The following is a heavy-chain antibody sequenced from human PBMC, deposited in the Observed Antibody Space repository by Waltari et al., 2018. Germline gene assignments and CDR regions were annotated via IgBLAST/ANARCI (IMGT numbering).Heavy chain of an antibody. CDR1: GGSIPSGIYY. Sequence: QVQLQESGPGLVKPSQTLSLTCSVSGGSIPSGIYYWTWLRQPAGQGLEWIGRIYTSGNTDYNPSLKSRVTMSMDTSKNQFSLNLSSVTAADTAVYYCARFPRDYSFDYWGQGTLVTVSS. J-gene: IGHJ4*02. D-gene: IGHD4-17*01. CDR2: IYTSGNT. V-gene: IGHV4-61*02. CDR3: ARFPRDYSFDY.